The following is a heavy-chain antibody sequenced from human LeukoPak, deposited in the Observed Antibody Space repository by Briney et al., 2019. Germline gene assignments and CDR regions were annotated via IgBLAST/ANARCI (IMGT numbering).Heavy chain of an antibody. V-gene: IGHV1-2*02. J-gene: IGHJ6*02. CDR3: ARATYDPYGMDV. CDR2: INPNSGGT. D-gene: IGHD3-16*01. CDR1: GYTFTSYG. Sequence: ASVKVSCKASGYTFTSYGISWVRQAPGQGLEWMGWINPNSGGTNYAQKFQGRVTMTRDTSISTACMELSRLRSDDTAVYYCARATYDPYGMDVWGQGTTVTVSS.